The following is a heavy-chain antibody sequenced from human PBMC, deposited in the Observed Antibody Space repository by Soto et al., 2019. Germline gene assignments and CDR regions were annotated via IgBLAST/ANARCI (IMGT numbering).Heavy chain of an antibody. CDR2: IKSKTDGGTT. V-gene: IGHV3-15*01. J-gene: IGHJ4*02. CDR1: GFTFSNAW. CDR3: TTTPIVVVPAAMFGGETLWSGYYFDY. D-gene: IGHD2-2*01. Sequence: GGSLRLSCAASGFTFSNAWMSWVRQAPGKGLEWVGRIKSKTDGGTTDYAAPVKGRFTISRDDSKNTLYLQMNSLKTEDTAVYYCTTTPIVVVPAAMFGGETLWSGYYFDYWGQGTLVTVSS.